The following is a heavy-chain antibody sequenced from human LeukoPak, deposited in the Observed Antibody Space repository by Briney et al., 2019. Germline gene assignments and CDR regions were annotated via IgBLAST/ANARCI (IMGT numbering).Heavy chain of an antibody. CDR1: GFSLSTSGVG. J-gene: IGHJ4*02. CDR3: ARDSSGWYGLDY. D-gene: IGHD6-19*01. V-gene: IGHV2-5*02. CDR2: IYWDDDK. Sequence: KESGPTLVKPTQTLTLTCTFSGFSLSTSGVGVGWIRQPPGKALEWLAPIYWDDDKRYSPSLKSRLTVTKDTSKNQVVLTMTNMDPVDTATYYCARDSSGWYGLDYWGQGTLVTVSS.